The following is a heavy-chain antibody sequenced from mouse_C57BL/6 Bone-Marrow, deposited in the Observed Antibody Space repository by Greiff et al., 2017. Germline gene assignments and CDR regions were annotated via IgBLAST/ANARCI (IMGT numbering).Heavy chain of an antibody. J-gene: IGHJ1*03. V-gene: IGHV3-8*01. CDR2: ISYSGST. CDR3: ARDKDYYGSRDYFDV. CDR1: GYSITSDY. D-gene: IGHD1-1*01. Sequence: DVKLQESGPGLAKPSQTLSLTCSVTGYSITSDYWNWIRKFPGNKLEYMGYISYSGSTYYNPSLKSRISITRDTSKNQYYLQLNSVTTEDTATYYCARDKDYYGSRDYFDVWGTGTTVTVSS.